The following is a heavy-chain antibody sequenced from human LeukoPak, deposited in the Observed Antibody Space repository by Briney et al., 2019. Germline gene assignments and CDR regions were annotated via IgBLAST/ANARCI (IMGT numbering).Heavy chain of an antibody. J-gene: IGHJ4*02. D-gene: IGHD4-11*01. CDR2: IYYSGST. CDR1: GGSISSGGYY. CDR3: ARGGNYALFDY. Sequence: SETLSLTCTVSGGSISSGGYYWSWLRQHPGKGLEWIGYIYYSGSTYYNPSLKSRVTISVDTSKNQFSLKLSSVTAADTAVYYCARGGNYALFDYWGQGTLVTVSS. V-gene: IGHV4-31*03.